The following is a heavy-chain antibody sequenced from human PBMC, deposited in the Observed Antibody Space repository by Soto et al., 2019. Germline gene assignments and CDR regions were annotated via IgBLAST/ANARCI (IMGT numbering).Heavy chain of an antibody. Sequence: ASVKVSCKASGYTFTSYGISWVRQAPGQGLEWMGWISAYNGNTNYAQKLQGRVTMTTDTSTSTAYMELRSLRSDDTAVYYCARDPLNWNDPIFDYWGQGTLVTVSS. V-gene: IGHV1-18*01. D-gene: IGHD1-20*01. CDR2: ISAYNGNT. CDR3: ARDPLNWNDPIFDY. J-gene: IGHJ4*02. CDR1: GYTFTSYG.